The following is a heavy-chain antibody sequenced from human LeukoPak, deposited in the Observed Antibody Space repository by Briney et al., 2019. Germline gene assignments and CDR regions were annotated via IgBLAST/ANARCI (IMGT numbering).Heavy chain of an antibody. V-gene: IGHV4-59*01. CDR1: GGSISSFY. CDR3: ARRYYYDSGDAFDI. J-gene: IGHJ3*02. Sequence: KSSETLSLTCTVSGGSISSFYWSWIRQPPGKGLEWIGYIHNSGATNYNPSLKSRLTISVDTSKNQFSLKLSSVTAADTAVYYCARRYYYDSGDAFDIWGQGTMVTVSS. CDR2: IHNSGAT. D-gene: IGHD3-22*01.